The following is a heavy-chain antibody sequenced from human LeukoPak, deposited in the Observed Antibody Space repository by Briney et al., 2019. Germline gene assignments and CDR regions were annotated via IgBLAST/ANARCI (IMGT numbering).Heavy chain of an antibody. CDR1: GGSFSGYY. J-gene: IGHJ6*03. CDR3: ARRSLPYYYYMDV. CDR2: INHSGST. Sequence: SETLSLTCAVYGGSFSGYYWSWIRQPSGKGLEWIGEINHSGSTNYNPSLKSRVTISVDTSKNQFSLKLSSVTAADTAVYYCARRSLPYYYYMDVWGKGTTVTVSS. V-gene: IGHV4-34*01.